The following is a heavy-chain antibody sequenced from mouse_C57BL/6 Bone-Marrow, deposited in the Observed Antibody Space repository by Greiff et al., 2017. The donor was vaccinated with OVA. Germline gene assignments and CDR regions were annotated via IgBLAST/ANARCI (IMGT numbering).Heavy chain of an antibody. J-gene: IGHJ1*03. CDR2: IDPETGGT. D-gene: IGHD1-1*01. CDR3: TRNAVVATRWYFDV. CDR1: GYTFTDYE. V-gene: IGHV1-15*01. Sequence: QVQLQQSGAELVRPGASVTLSCKASGYTFTDYEMHWVKQTPVHGLEWIGAIDPETGGTAYNQKFKGKARLTADKSSSTAYMELRSLTSEDSAVYYCTRNAVVATRWYFDVWGTGTTVTVSS.